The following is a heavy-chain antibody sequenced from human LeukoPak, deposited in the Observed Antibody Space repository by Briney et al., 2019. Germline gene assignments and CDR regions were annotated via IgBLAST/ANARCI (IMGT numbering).Heavy chain of an antibody. CDR1: GFTFSSYS. D-gene: IGHD1-26*01. CDR2: ISSSSSYI. CDR3: ASTLSGSYHY. Sequence: PGGSLRLSCAASGFTFSSYSMNWVRQAPGKGLEWVSSISSSSSYIYYADSVKGRFTISKDNAKNSLYLQMNSLRAEDTAVYYCASTLSGSYHYWGQGTLVTVSS. J-gene: IGHJ4*02. V-gene: IGHV3-21*01.